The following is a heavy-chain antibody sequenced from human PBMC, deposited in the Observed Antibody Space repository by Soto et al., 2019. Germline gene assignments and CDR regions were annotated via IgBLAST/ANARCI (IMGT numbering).Heavy chain of an antibody. Sequence: QITLKESGPTLVKPTQTLTLTCIFSVFSLRTSGVGVGWIRQPPGKALEWLGFIYWNDDKRYSPSLKSRLTITKDNSKNPVVRSTTNIDPVDTATYYCAKRGRSGWDGWFEPWGQGTLVNFSS. CDR3: AKRGRSGWDGWFEP. D-gene: IGHD6-19*01. CDR1: VFSLRTSGVG. CDR2: IYWNDDK. J-gene: IGHJ5*02. V-gene: IGHV2-5*01.